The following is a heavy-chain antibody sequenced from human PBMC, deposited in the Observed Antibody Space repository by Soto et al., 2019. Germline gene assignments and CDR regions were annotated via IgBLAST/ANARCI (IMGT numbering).Heavy chain of an antibody. J-gene: IGHJ4*02. CDR2: ISSSSSTI. CDR3: ARDAPPDDY. Sequence: EVQLVESGGGLVQPGGSLRLSCAASGFTFSSYSMNWVRQAPGKGLEWVSYISSSSSTIYYADSVKGRFTISRGNAKNSLYLQINSLRAEDTAVYYCARDAPPDDYWGQGTLVTVSS. V-gene: IGHV3-48*01. CDR1: GFTFSSYS.